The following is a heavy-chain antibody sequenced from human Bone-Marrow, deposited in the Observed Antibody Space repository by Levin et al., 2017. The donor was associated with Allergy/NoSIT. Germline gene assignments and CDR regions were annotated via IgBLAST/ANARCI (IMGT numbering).Heavy chain of an antibody. CDR2: FKGKTDGGTT. CDR1: GFTLNNAW. Sequence: SCAVSGFTLNNAWINWVRQAPGKGLEWVGRFKGKTDGGTTDYAAPVKGSFTISRDDSKNMLYLQMNSLKTEDTAVYYCSTVRYCSRGVCYARYYYYYGMDVWGQGTTVTVSS. J-gene: IGHJ6*02. D-gene: IGHD2-21*02. CDR3: STVRYCSRGVCYARYYYYYGMDV. V-gene: IGHV3-15*07.